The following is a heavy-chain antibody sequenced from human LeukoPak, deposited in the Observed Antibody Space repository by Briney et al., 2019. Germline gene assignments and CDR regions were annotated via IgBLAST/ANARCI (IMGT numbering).Heavy chain of an antibody. CDR1: GYTLTELS. D-gene: IGHD3-16*01. Sequence: ASVKVSCKVSGYTLTELSIYWVRQAPGKGLEWMGSFDCEDRDTIYAPKVQDRVTMTADTSTDTAYMELNSLRSEDTAVYYCARDGNGLGGLDYWGQGTLVTVSS. J-gene: IGHJ4*02. CDR3: ARDGNGLGGLDY. V-gene: IGHV1-24*01. CDR2: FDCEDRDT.